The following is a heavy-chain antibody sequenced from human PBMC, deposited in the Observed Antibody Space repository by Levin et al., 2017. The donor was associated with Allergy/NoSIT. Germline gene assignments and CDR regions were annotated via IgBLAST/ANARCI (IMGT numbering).Heavy chain of an antibody. CDR3: AKDKLSHAPSGIDY. D-gene: IGHD3-10*01. V-gene: IGHV3-43D*03. J-gene: IGHJ4*02. CDR1: GFIFDDYA. CDR2: VSWDGGSA. Sequence: GGSLRLSCAASGFIFDDYAMHWVRQAPGKGLEWVSLVSWDGGSAYYADSVKGRFAISRDNSKNSLYLQMHTLRAEDTALYYCAKDKLSHAPSGIDYWGQGTLVTVSS.